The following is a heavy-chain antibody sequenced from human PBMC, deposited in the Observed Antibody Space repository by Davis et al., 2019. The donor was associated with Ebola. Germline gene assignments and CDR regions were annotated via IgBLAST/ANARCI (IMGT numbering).Heavy chain of an antibody. D-gene: IGHD4-11*01. V-gene: IGHV4-59*01. CDR2: IYYSGST. J-gene: IGHJ6*02. CDR1: GGSISSYY. CDR3: ARAPTLTTVAAHYYYGMDV. Sequence: SETLSLTCTVSGGSISSYYWSWIRQPPGKGLEWIGYIYYSGSTNYNPSLKSRVTISVDTSKNQFSLKLSSVTAADTAVYYCARAPTLTTVAAHYYYGMDVWGQGTTVTVSS.